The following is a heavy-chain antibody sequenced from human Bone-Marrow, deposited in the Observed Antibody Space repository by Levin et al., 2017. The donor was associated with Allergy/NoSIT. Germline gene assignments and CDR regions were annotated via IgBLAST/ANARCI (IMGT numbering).Heavy chain of an antibody. Sequence: LSLTCAASGFTFRTHAMSWVRQAPGKGLEWVSRISNTGGSTFYADSVKGRFTVPRDNSKNTLYLQMNSLRAEDPALYYCANAYDPSPDTDYASWGQGTLVTVSS. J-gene: IGHJ4*02. D-gene: IGHD5-12*01. CDR3: ANAYDPSPDTDYAS. CDR1: GFTFRTHA. CDR2: ISNTGGST. V-gene: IGHV3-23*01.